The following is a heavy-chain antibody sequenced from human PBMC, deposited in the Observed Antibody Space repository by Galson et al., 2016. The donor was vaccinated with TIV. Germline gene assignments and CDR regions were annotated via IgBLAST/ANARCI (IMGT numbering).Heavy chain of an antibody. D-gene: IGHD4-11*01. CDR3: ATMYSNGWFEN. CDR2: HHYSGSN. V-gene: IGHV4-59*01. Sequence: QMQLQESGPGLVKPSETLSLTCTVSGGSMNTYFWSWIRQSPGKGLEWIGYHHYSGSNNYTASLKRRVSMSVDSSNNQFFLRLSSVTAADTAMYYCATMYSNGWFENWGRGTLVTVSS. J-gene: IGHJ5*02. CDR1: GGSMNTYF.